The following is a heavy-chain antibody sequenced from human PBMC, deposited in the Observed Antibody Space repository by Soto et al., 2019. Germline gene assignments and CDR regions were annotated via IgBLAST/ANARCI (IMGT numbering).Heavy chain of an antibody. CDR1: GGSFSGYY. Sequence: QVQLQQWGAGLLKPSETLSLTCAVYGGSFSGYYWSWIRQPPGKGLEWIGEINHSGSTNSNPSLKSRVTISVDTSNNQFSLKLSSVTAADTAVYYCARVRDYGDVIDYWGQGTLVTVSS. J-gene: IGHJ4*02. CDR3: ARVRDYGDVIDY. CDR2: INHSGST. V-gene: IGHV4-34*01. D-gene: IGHD4-17*01.